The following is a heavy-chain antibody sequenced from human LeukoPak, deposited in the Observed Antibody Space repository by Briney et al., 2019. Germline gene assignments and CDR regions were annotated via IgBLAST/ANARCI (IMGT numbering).Heavy chain of an antibody. CDR1: GYTFTSYG. Sequence: ASVKVSCKASGYTFTSYGISWVRQAPGQGLEWMGWISAYNGNTNYAQKLQGRVTMTTDTSTSTAYMELRSLRSDDTAVYYCARVLLWFGELFTNWFDPWGQGTLVTVSS. D-gene: IGHD3-10*01. CDR2: ISAYNGNT. CDR3: ARVLLWFGELFTNWFDP. J-gene: IGHJ5*02. V-gene: IGHV1-18*01.